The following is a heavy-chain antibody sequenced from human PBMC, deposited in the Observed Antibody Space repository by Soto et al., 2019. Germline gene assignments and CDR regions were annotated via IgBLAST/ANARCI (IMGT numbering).Heavy chain of an antibody. J-gene: IGHJ4*02. CDR3: VRDSPIGSTFSGYDGIDY. D-gene: IGHD5-12*01. V-gene: IGHV1-69*08. Sequence: QVQLVQSGAEVKKPGSSVKVSCKTSGGTFSNDIITWVRQAPGQGLEWMGRIIPLLDKTNYAEKFQGRVKITSDQSTDTAYMELNSLRSEDTAVYYCVRDSPIGSTFSGYDGIDYWGQGTLVTVSS. CDR1: GGTFSNDI. CDR2: IIPLLDKT.